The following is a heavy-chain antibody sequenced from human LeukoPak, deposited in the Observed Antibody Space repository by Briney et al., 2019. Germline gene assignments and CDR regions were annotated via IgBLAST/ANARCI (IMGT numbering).Heavy chain of an antibody. CDR3: ASMEFVSDTAMVNFDY. V-gene: IGHV1-24*01. CDR1: GYTLTELS. J-gene: IGHJ4*02. D-gene: IGHD5-18*01. Sequence: GASVKVSCKVSGYTLTELSMHWVRQAPGKGLEWMGGFDPEDGETIYAQKFQGRVTMTEDTSTDTAYMELSSLRSEDTAVYYCASMEFVSDTAMVNFDYWGQGTLVTVSS. CDR2: FDPEDGET.